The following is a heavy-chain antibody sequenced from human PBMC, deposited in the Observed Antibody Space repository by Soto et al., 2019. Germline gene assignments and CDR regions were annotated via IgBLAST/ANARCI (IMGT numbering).Heavy chain of an antibody. J-gene: IGHJ6*02. CDR1: GFIFNRYG. CDR3: ARGPGRPPLRNYGMDV. V-gene: IGHV3-33*01. Sequence: QVQLVESGGGVVQPGRSLRLSCAASGFIFNRYGMHWVRQVPGKGLEWVADIWYDGSNKNYADSVKGRFTISRDNSKNTLSLKMNSLRAEDTAVYYCARGPGRPPLRNYGMDVWGQGTTVTVSS. CDR2: IWYDGSNK.